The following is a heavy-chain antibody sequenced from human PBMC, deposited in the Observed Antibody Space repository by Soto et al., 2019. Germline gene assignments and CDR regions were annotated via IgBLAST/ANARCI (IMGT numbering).Heavy chain of an antibody. CDR1: GFTFSSYE. J-gene: IGHJ5*02. Sequence: SLRLSCAASGFTFSSYEMNWVRQAPGKTLEWVSYISSAGDSSYYADSVKSRFTISRDNAKNSLYLQMNSLRVEDTAVYYCARVYCSTPTCHVQALDTLGQGTMVTVSS. CDR3: ARVYCSTPTCHVQALDT. V-gene: IGHV3-48*03. CDR2: ISSAGDSS. D-gene: IGHD2-2*01.